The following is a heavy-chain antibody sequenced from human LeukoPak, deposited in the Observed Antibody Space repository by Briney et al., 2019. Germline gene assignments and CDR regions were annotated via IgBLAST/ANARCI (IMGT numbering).Heavy chain of an antibody. Sequence: SQSLALTCAVAGNSISSYYWSWIRQPPGKGLEWIGYIYYSGSTNNNPSLKSRVTISVDTSKNQFSLRLSSVTAADTAVYHCARGTIVGPVPFEYWGQGTLVTVSS. CDR1: GNSISSYY. D-gene: IGHD1-26*01. CDR2: IYYSGST. V-gene: IGHV4-59*01. J-gene: IGHJ4*02. CDR3: ARGTIVGPVPFEY.